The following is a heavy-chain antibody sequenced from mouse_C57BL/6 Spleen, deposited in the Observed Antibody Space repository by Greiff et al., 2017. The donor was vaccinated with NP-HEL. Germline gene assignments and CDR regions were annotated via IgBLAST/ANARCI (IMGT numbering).Heavy chain of an antibody. Sequence: EVMLVESGGGLVKPGGSLKLSCAASGFTFSDYGMHWVRQAPEKGLEWVAYISSGSSTIYYADTVKGRFTISRDNAKNTLFLQMTSLRSEDTAMYYCARHGSSFHWYSDVWGTGTTVTVSS. J-gene: IGHJ1*03. D-gene: IGHD1-1*01. CDR1: GFTFSDYG. CDR2: ISSGSSTI. V-gene: IGHV5-17*01. CDR3: ARHGSSFHWYSDV.